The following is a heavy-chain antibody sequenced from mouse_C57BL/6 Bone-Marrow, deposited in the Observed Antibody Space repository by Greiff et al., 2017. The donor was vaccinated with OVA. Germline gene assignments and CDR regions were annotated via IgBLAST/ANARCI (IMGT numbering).Heavy chain of an antibody. D-gene: IGHD2-2*01. J-gene: IGHJ1*03. CDR3: ARGGAGGYDVYVDY. CDR1: GYTFTDHS. CDR2: IYPGGGST. Sequence: QVQLQQSDAELVKPGASVKLSCKASGYTFTDHSIHWMKQRPEQGLEWIAYIYPGGGSTYYNEKFKGKATLTADKSSNTAYMQLNSLTSEDSAVYFCARGGAGGYDVYVDYWGKGTTVTVSS. V-gene: IGHV1-78*01.